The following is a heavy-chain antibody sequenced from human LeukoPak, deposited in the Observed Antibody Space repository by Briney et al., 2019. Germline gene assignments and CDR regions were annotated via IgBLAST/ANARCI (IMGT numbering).Heavy chain of an antibody. J-gene: IGHJ4*02. V-gene: IGHV3-30-3*01. Sequence: PGRSLRLSCAASGFTFSSYAMHWVRQAPGKGLEWVAVISYDGSNKYYADSVKGRFTISRDNAKNSLYLQMNSLRAEDTALYYCAREVSAYGETDYWGQGTLVTVSS. CDR2: ISYDGSNK. D-gene: IGHD4-17*01. CDR3: AREVSAYGETDY. CDR1: GFTFSSYA.